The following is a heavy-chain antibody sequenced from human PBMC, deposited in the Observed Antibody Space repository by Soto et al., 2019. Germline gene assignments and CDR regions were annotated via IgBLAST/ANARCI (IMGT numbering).Heavy chain of an antibody. J-gene: IGHJ6*02. CDR3: ARFKGARPQKDGMDV. CDR1: GGTFSSYA. V-gene: IGHV1-69*06. Sequence: SVKVSCKASGGTFSSYAISWVRQAPGQGLEWMGGIIPIFGTANYAQKFQGRVTITADKSTSTAYMELSSLRSEDTAVYYCARFKGARPQKDGMDVWGQGTTVTVSS. CDR2: IIPIFGTA. D-gene: IGHD6-6*01.